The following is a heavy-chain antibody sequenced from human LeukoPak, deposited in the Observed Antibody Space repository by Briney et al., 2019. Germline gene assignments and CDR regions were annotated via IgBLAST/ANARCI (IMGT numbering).Heavy chain of an antibody. D-gene: IGHD3-10*01. J-gene: IGHJ4*01. Sequence: ASVTVSCKASGYTFTGYYMHWVRQAPGQGLEWMGWINPNSGGTNYAQKFQGRVTMTRDTSISTAYMELSRLRSDDTAVYYCARGHYYGSRIDYSGHGNLVTVSS. V-gene: IGHV1-2*02. CDR1: GYTFTGYY. CDR2: INPNSGGT. CDR3: ARGHYYGSRIDY.